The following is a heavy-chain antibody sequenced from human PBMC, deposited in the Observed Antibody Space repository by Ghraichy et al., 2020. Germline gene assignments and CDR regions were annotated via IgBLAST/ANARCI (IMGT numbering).Heavy chain of an antibody. CDR3: ARELGGFGRVDY. CDR1: GFTFSSYW. CDR2: INSDGSST. J-gene: IGHJ4*02. D-gene: IGHD3-16*01. V-gene: IGHV3-74*01. Sequence: GESLNISCAASGFTFSSYWMHWVRQAPGKGLVWVSRINSDGSSTSYADSVKGRFTISRDNAKNTLYLQMNSLRAEDTAVYYCARELGGFGRVDYWGQGTLVTVSS.